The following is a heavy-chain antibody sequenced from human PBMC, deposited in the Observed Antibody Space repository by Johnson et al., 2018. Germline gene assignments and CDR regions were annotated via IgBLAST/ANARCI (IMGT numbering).Heavy chain of an antibody. Sequence: VQLGQSGGGLVQPGRTMRLCCTTSGFTFGDYAMRWFRQAPGKGLEWVGLIRSTGYGGTAEYAASVKGRFIISRDDSKSIAYLQMNSLKSEDTAVYYCVAGTTALISFWAWGQGTLVTVSS. D-gene: IGHD3-10*01. CDR1: GFTFGDYA. J-gene: IGHJ5*02. V-gene: IGHV3-49*03. CDR2: IRSTGYGGTA. CDR3: VAGTTALISFWA.